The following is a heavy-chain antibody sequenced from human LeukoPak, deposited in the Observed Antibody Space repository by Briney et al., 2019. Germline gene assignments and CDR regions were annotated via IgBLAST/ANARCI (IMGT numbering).Heavy chain of an antibody. CDR2: ISGSGGST. V-gene: IGHV3-23*01. J-gene: IGHJ4*02. CDR3: AKDFGGSYYFDN. CDR1: GFTFSTYA. Sequence: PGGSLRLSCAASGFTFSTYAKSWVRQAPGKGLEWVSGISGSGGSTYYADSVKGRFTISRDNSKNTLYLQMNSLRAEDTAVYYCAKDFGGSYYFDNWGQGTLVTVSS. D-gene: IGHD1-26*01.